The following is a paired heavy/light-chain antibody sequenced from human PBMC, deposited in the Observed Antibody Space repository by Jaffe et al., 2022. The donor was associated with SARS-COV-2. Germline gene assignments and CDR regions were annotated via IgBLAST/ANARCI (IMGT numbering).Heavy chain of an antibody. CDR2: IYTTGST. CDR1: GGSISSGSYY. CDR3: ARESEGIGWYTGDKYSCDI. V-gene: IGHV4-61*02. D-gene: IGHD6-19*01. J-gene: IGHJ3*02. Sequence: QVQLQESGPGLVKPSQTLSLTCTVSGGSISSGSYYWSWIRQPAGKGLEYIGRIYTTGSTNYNPSLKSRVTISRDTSKNQFSLMLRSVTAADTAVYYCARESEGIGWYTGDKYSCDIWGQGTLVTVSS.
Light chain of an antibody. CDR2: AES. V-gene: IGKV1-39*01. J-gene: IGKJ3*01. CDR1: QSVSNY. CDR3: QQSYTSPGT. Sequence: DTQMTQSPSSLSASVGDRVTITCRASQSVSNYLNWYQQKPGQAPKLLIYAESNLQSGVPSRFSGDGSGTDFTLTISGLQPEDFATYYCQQSYTSPGTFGPGTKVDIK.